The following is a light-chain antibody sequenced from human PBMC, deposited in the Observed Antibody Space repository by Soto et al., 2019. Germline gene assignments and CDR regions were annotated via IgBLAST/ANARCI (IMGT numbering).Light chain of an antibody. CDR2: DAS. CDR3: QQRSNWPPLT. Sequence: EIVLTQSPAILSLSPGERDTLSWRASQSVSSYLAWYQQKPGQAPRLLIYDASNRATGIPARFSGSGSGTDFTLTISSLEPEDFAVYYCQQRSNWPPLTFGGGTKVEIK. CDR1: QSVSSY. J-gene: IGKJ4*01. V-gene: IGKV3-11*01.